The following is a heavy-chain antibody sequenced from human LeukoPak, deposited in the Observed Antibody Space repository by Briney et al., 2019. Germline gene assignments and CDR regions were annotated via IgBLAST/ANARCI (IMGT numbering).Heavy chain of an antibody. D-gene: IGHD6-19*01. Sequence: GGSLRLSCAASGLMFSTSGMHWVRQAPGKGLEWEAFIRYDGSNEYYADSVKGRFTISRDNSKNTLYLQMNSLRAEDTAVYYCAKGPSGWYQYYFDYWGQGTLVTVSS. CDR2: IRYDGSNE. J-gene: IGHJ4*02. CDR3: AKGPSGWYQYYFDY. CDR1: GLMFSTSG. V-gene: IGHV3-30*02.